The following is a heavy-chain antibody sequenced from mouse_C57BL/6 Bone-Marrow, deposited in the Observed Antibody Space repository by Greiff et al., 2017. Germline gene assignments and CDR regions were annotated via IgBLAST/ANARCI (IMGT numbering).Heavy chain of an antibody. CDR3: ARPYYSNYWYFDV. CDR2: IYPGSGST. D-gene: IGHD2-5*01. V-gene: IGHV1-55*01. J-gene: IGHJ1*03. CDR1: GYTFTSYW. Sequence: QVQLQQPGAELVKPGASVTMSCKASGYTFTSYWITWVKQSPGQGLEWIGDIYPGSGSTNYNEKFNSKATLNVDTSSSTDYMQLSSLTSEDSVVYYCARPYYSNYWYFDVWGTGTTVSVSS.